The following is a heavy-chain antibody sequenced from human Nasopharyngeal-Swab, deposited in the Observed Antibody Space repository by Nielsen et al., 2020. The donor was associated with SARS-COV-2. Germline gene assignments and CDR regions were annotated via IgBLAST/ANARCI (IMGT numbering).Heavy chain of an antibody. CDR3: ARVGWGSWGGGDAFDI. Sequence: WIRQPPGKGLEWIAYIYYSGSTYYNPSLKSRVTISVDTSKNQFSLKLSSVTAADTAVYYCARVGWGSWGGGDAFDIWGQGTMVTVSS. CDR2: IYYSGST. V-gene: IGHV4-31*02. J-gene: IGHJ3*02. D-gene: IGHD3-16*01.